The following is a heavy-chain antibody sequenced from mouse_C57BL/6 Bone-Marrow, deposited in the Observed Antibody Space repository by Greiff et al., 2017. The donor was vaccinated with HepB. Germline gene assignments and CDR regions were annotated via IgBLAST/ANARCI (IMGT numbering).Heavy chain of an antibody. V-gene: IGHV1-50*01. J-gene: IGHJ1*03. D-gene: IGHD2-3*01. CDR2: IDPSDSYT. Sequence: QVQLQQPGAELVKPGASVKLSCKASGYTFTSYWMQWVKQRPGQGLEWIGEIDPSDSYTSYNQKFKGKATLTVDTSSSTAYMQLSSLTSEDSAVYYCARCGNDDLIRHWYFDVWGTGTTVTVSS. CDR3: ARCGNDDLIRHWYFDV. CDR1: GYTFTSYW.